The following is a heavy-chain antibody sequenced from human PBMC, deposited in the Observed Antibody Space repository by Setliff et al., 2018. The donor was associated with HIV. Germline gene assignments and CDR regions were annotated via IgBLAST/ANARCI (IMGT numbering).Heavy chain of an antibody. Sequence: PSETLSLTCTVSGGSITRTPYYWGWIRQPPGKGLEWIGSIHHSGTAYDNPSLKSRVTISVDPSKNQILLRLSSVTAADTAVYYCARQPWFGELSYFDYWGQGTLVTVSS. J-gene: IGHJ4*02. D-gene: IGHD3-10*01. CDR3: ARQPWFGELSYFDY. CDR2: IHHSGTA. CDR1: GGSITRTPYY. V-gene: IGHV4-39*01.